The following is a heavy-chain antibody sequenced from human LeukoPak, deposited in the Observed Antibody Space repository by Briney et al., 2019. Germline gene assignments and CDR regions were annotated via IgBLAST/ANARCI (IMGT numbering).Heavy chain of an antibody. CDR3: ARDVVVATTYYYGMDV. D-gene: IGHD2-15*01. CDR2: ISAYNGNT. Sequence: VKVSCKASGYTFTSYGISWVRQAPGQGLEWMGWISAYNGNTNYAQKLQGRVTMTTDTSTSTAYMELRSLRSDDTAVYYCARDVVVATTYYYGMDVWGQGTTVTVSS. CDR1: GYTFTSYG. V-gene: IGHV1-18*01. J-gene: IGHJ6*02.